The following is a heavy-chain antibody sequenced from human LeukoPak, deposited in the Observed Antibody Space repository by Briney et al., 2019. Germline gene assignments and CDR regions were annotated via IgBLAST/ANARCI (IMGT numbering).Heavy chain of an antibody. CDR1: GFTFSSYG. D-gene: IGHD3-10*01. Sequence: GGSLRLSCAASGFTFSSYGMHWVRQAPGKGLEWVAVISYDGSNKYYADSVKGRFTISRDNSKNTLYLQMNSLRAEDTAVYYCAKQEWSPYYYGSWSSPYYYYYYGMDVWGQGTTVTVSS. J-gene: IGHJ6*02. V-gene: IGHV3-30*18. CDR2: ISYDGSNK. CDR3: AKQEWSPYYYGSWSSPYYYYYYGMDV.